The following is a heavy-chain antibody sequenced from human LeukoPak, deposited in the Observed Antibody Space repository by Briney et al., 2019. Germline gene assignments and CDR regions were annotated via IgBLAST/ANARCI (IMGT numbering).Heavy chain of an antibody. V-gene: IGHV1-69*15. Sequence: EASVKVSCKTSGGTFTSYAITWVRQAPGQGLEWMGKIIPISGTTNYARKFQGRVTFTADESTSTAYMELSSLRSEDTALYYCARKLRLGGNWLDPWGQGTLVTVSS. CDR2: IIPISGTT. CDR3: ARKLRLGGNWLDP. D-gene: IGHD1-26*01. J-gene: IGHJ5*02. CDR1: GGTFTSYA.